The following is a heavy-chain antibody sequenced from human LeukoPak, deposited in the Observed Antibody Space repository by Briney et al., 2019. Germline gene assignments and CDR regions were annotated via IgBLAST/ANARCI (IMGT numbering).Heavy chain of an antibody. CDR2: INPSGGST. Sequence: ASVKVSCKASGYTFTSYYMHWVRQAPGQGLEWMGIINPSGGSTSYAQKFQGRVTMTRDTSTSTVYMELSSLRSEDTAVYYCASAFFHYYDSSGYPDYWGQGTLVTVSS. J-gene: IGHJ4*02. CDR3: ASAFFHYYDSSGYPDY. V-gene: IGHV1-46*01. CDR1: GYTFTSYY. D-gene: IGHD3-22*01.